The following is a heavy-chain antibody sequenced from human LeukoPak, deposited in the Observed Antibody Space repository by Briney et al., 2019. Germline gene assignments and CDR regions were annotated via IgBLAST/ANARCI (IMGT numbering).Heavy chain of an antibody. CDR3: ARGFFIAAAVFDY. CDR1: GFTFDDYA. V-gene: IGHV3-9*01. Sequence: GGSLRLSCAASGFTFDDYAMHWVRQAPGKGLEWVSGISWNSGSIGYADSVKGRFTISRDNAKNSLYLQMNSLRAEDTAVYYCARGFFIAAAVFDYWGQGTLVTVSS. D-gene: IGHD6-13*01. J-gene: IGHJ4*02. CDR2: ISWNSGSI.